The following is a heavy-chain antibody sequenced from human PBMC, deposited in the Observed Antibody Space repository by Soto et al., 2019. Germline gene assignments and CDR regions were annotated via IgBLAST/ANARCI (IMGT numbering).Heavy chain of an antibody. CDR3: ARRYTSGYSQPFDY. J-gene: IGHJ4*02. D-gene: IGHD3-22*01. CDR2: INPSGGST. CDR1: GYSFTSYY. V-gene: IGHV1-46*01. Sequence: RASVKVSCKASGYSFTSYYMYWVRQAPGQGLEWMGVINPSGGSTSYAQKFQGRVTMTRDTSTSTVYMELSSLRSEDTAVYYCARRYTSGYSQPFDYWGQGTLVTVSS.